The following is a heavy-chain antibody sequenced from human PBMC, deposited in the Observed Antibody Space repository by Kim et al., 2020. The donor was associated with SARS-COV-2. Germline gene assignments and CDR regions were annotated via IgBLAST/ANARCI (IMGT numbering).Heavy chain of an antibody. CDR3: AKDRDDSGDYVFDH. CDR1: GFYFGYYF. V-gene: IGHV3-43*02. D-gene: IGHD4-17*01. CDR2: ISGSASGGEFI. J-gene: IGHJ4*02. Sequence: GGSLRLSCAASGFYFGYYFMHWVRQAPGKGLEWVAFISGSASGGEFIAYAESVRGRFTISRDNSKSTLYLHMDSLRPEDTAFYYCAKDRDDSGDYVFDHWGQGSLVTVSS.